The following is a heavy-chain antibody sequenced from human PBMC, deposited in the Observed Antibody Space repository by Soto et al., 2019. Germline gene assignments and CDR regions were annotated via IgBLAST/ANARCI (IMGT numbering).Heavy chain of an antibody. J-gene: IGHJ4*02. CDR2: ISSSGSTI. CDR3: VRDLYGDLNY. V-gene: IGHV3-48*03. Sequence: GGSLRLSCAASGFTFSSFEMNWVRQAPGKGLECVSYISSSGSTIYFADSVKGRFTISRDNAKSSLYLQMNSLRDEDTAVYYCVRDLYGDLNYWGRGTLVTVSS. D-gene: IGHD4-17*01. CDR1: GFTFSSFE.